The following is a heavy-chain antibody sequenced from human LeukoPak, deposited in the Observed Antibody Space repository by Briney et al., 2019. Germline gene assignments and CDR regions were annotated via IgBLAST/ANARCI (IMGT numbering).Heavy chain of an antibody. Sequence: GGSLRLSCAASGFTFSSYAMSWVRQAPGKGLEWVSTSSGSGSSTYYADSVKGRFTISRDKSKNTLYLQMSSLRAEDTAVYYCARGTAAAATPQYYWGQGTLVTVSS. V-gene: IGHV3-23*01. CDR3: ARGTAAAATPQYY. J-gene: IGHJ4*02. D-gene: IGHD6-13*01. CDR1: GFTFSSYA. CDR2: SSGSGSST.